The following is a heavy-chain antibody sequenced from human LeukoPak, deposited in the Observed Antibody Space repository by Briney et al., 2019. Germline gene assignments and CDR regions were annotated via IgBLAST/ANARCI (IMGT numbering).Heavy chain of an antibody. J-gene: IGHJ4*02. D-gene: IGHD6-19*01. CDR2: IYYSGST. Sequence: SETLSLTCTVSGGSISSYYWSWIRQPPGKGLEWIGYIYYSGSTNYNPSLKSRVTISVDTSKNQFSLKLSSVTAADTAVYYCARVKAVALFDYWGQGTLVTVSS. CDR1: GGSISSYY. CDR3: ARVKAVALFDY. V-gene: IGHV4-59*12.